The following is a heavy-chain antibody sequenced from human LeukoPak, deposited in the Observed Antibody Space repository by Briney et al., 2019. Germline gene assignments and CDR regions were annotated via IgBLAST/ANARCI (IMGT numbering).Heavy chain of an antibody. CDR3: ARWGGGYDAFDI. CDR1: GGSISSYY. CDR2: IYYSGST. Sequence: PSETLSLTCTVSGGSISSYYWSWIRQPPGKGLEWIGYIYYSGSTNYNPSLKSRVTISVDTSKNQFSLKLSSVTAADTAVYYCARWGGGYDAFDIWGQGTMVTVSS. D-gene: IGHD5-12*01. V-gene: IGHV4-59*01. J-gene: IGHJ3*02.